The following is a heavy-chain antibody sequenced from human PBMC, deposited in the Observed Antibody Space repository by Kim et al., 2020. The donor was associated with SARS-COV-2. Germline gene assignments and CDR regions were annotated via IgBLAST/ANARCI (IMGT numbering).Heavy chain of an antibody. D-gene: IGHD6-13*01. CDR3: ARRSSIWYAFDY. Sequence: YYEDYGRGRFTISRDNAKNSLYLQMNSLRDEDTAVYYCARRSSIWYAFDYWGQGSLVTVSS. V-gene: IGHV3-48*02. J-gene: IGHJ4*02.